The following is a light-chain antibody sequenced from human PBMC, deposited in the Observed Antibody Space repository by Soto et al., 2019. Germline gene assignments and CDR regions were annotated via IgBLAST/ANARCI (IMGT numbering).Light chain of an antibody. Sequence: DIQMTQSPSSRSASVVDRVTITFRASQNINSYLSWYQQKPGKAPKLLIYAASSLQSGVPSRFNGIGSGTDFTLTTSSLQPEDSATYYCQQSFSTPITFGQGTRLEIK. V-gene: IGKV1-39*01. CDR2: AAS. CDR3: QQSFSTPIT. J-gene: IGKJ5*01. CDR1: QNINSY.